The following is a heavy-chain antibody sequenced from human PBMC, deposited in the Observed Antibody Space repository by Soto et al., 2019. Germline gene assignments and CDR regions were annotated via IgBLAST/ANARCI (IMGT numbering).Heavy chain of an antibody. CDR2: IYYSGST. CDR3: ARGYYGSGNYYNTYFDY. Sequence: SETLSLTCIVSGGSFTRYYWSWIRQPPGKGLEWIGYIYYSGSTIYNPSLNSRVTISVDTSENQFSLKLTSVTAADTAVYYCARGYYGSGNYYNTYFDYWGQGTLVTVS. V-gene: IGHV4-59*01. D-gene: IGHD3-10*01. J-gene: IGHJ4*02. CDR1: GGSFTRYY.